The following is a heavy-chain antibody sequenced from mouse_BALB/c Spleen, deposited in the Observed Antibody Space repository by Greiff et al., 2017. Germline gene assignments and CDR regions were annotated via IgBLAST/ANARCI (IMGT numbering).Heavy chain of an antibody. D-gene: IGHD2-1*01. V-gene: IGHV1S22*01. J-gene: IGHJ3*01. Sequence: LKQPGSELVRPGASVKLSCKASGYTFTSYWMHWVKQRHGQGLEWIGNIYPGSGSTNYDEKFKSKGTLTVDTSSSTAYMHLSSLTSEDSAVYYCTVYYGNYAGFAYWGQGTLVTVSA. CDR2: IYPGSGST. CDR3: TVYYGNYAGFAY. CDR1: GYTFTSYW.